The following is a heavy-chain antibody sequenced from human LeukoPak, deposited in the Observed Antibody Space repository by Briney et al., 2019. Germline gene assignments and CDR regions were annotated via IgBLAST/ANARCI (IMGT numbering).Heavy chain of an antibody. V-gene: IGHV4-59*12. Sequence: SETLSLTCTVSGGSISGYYWSWIRQPPGKGLEWIGYIYYSGSTNYNPSLNSRVTISVDTSKNQFSLKLSSVTAADTAVYYCARGGRRVDYWGQGTLVTVSS. CDR2: IYYSGST. D-gene: IGHD2-15*01. CDR1: GGSISGYY. J-gene: IGHJ4*02. CDR3: ARGGRRVDY.